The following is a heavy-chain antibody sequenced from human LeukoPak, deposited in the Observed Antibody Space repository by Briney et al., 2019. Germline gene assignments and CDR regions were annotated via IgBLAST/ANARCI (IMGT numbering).Heavy chain of an antibody. Sequence: PGGSLRLSCAASGFTFSSYAMSWVRQAPGKGLEWVSAISGSGGSTYYADSVKGRFTISRDNSKNTLYLQMNSLRAEDTAVYYCAKNRRCSSTSCYLLIDYRGQGTLVTVSS. V-gene: IGHV3-23*01. D-gene: IGHD2-2*01. CDR3: AKNRRCSSTSCYLLIDY. CDR2: ISGSGGST. J-gene: IGHJ4*02. CDR1: GFTFSSYA.